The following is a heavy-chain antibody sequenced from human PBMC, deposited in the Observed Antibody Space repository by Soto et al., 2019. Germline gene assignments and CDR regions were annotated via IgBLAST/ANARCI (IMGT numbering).Heavy chain of an antibody. D-gene: IGHD2-15*01. V-gene: IGHV4-34*01. CDR2: INHSGST. Sequence: SQTLSLTCAVYGGSLSGYYWSWIRQPPGKGLEWIGEINHSGSTNYNPSLKSRVTISVDTSKNQFSLKLSSVTAADTAVYYCATLVVKNYYFGMDVCGEGTTVTVSS. CDR3: ATLVVKNYYFGMDV. J-gene: IGHJ6*04. CDR1: GGSLSGYY.